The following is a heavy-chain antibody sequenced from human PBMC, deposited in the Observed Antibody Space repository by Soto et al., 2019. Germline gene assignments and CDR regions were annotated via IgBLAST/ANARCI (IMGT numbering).Heavy chain of an antibody. V-gene: IGHV3-7*01. J-gene: IGHJ4*02. CDR3: ATPPVGEVKW. CDR1: GFXFSSYW. CDR2: IKQDGSEK. D-gene: IGHD1-26*01. Sequence: GGSLXLSCAASGFXFSSYWMSWVRQAPGKGLEWVANIKQDGSEKYYVDSVKGRFTISRDNAKNSLYLQMNSLRAEDTAVYYCATPPVGEVKWWGQGTLVTVSS.